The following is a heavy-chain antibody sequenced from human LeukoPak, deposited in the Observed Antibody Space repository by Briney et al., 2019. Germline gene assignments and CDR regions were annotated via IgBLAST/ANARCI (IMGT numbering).Heavy chain of an antibody. V-gene: IGHV1-2*02. D-gene: IGHD7-27*01. J-gene: IGHJ4*02. CDR1: GYTFTGYY. CDR2: INPNSGGT. CDR3: VRLANWEKYYFDY. Sequence: GASVKVSCKASGYTFTGYYMHWVRQAPGQGLEWMGWINPNSGGTNYAQKFQGRVTMTRDTSISTAYMELSRLRSDDTAVYYCVRLANWEKYYFDYWGQGTLVTVSS.